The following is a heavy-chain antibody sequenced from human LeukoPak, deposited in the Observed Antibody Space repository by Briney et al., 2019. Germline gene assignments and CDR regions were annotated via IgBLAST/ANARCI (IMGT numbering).Heavy chain of an antibody. Sequence: PGGSLSLSYAASGFILSIYSMRRIRQAPGRGLEWVSSISTDNSYRHYADSVKGRFTISRDNPKNSLYLQMNTLRAEDTAVYYCARDVSLDFWGQGTLVTVSS. CDR2: ISTDNSYR. V-gene: IGHV3-21*06. CDR1: GFILSIYS. J-gene: IGHJ4*02. CDR3: ARDVSLDF.